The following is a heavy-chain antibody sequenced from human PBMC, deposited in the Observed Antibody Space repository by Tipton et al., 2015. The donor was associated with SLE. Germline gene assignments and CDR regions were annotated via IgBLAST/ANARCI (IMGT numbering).Heavy chain of an antibody. D-gene: IGHD6-19*01. Sequence: TLSLTCTVSGGSISSYYWSWIRQPPGKGLEWIGYIYYSGSTNYSPSLKSRVTISVDTSKNQFSLKLSSVTAADTAVYYCATVAGDFDDWGQGTLVTVSS. V-gene: IGHV4-59*08. J-gene: IGHJ4*02. CDR3: ATVAGDFDD. CDR1: GGSISSYY. CDR2: IYYSGST.